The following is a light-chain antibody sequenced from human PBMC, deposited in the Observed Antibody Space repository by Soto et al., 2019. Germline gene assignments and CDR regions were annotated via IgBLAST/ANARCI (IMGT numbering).Light chain of an antibody. CDR3: QQYLDWTLT. CDR2: GIS. J-gene: IGKJ4*01. CDR1: QSLATN. V-gene: IGKV3-15*01. Sequence: EIVMTQSPVTLSVSPGERVTLSCRASQSLATNLAWYQQKPGQTPRLVIYGISARASGIPGRFSGSGFGTDFTLTISSLQPEDSAEYYCQQYLDWTLTFGGGTKVDI.